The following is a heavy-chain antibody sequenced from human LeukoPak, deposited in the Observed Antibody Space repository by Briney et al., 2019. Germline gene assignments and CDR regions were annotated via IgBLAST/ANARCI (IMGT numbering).Heavy chain of an antibody. D-gene: IGHD1-20*01. V-gene: IGHV3-23*01. CDR3: AKDRGYNWNPLPQKNVAFDI. CDR2: ISGSGGST. CDR1: GFTFSSYA. Sequence: GGSLRLSCAASGFTFSSYAMSRVRQAPGKGLEWVSAISGSGGSTYHADSVKGRFTISRDNSKNTLYLQMNSLRAEDTAVYYCAKDRGYNWNPLPQKNVAFDIWGQGTMVTVSS. J-gene: IGHJ3*02.